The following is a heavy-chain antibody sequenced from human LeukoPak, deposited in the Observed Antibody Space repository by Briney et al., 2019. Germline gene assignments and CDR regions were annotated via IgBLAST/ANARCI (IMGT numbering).Heavy chain of an antibody. Sequence: GGSLRLSCAASGFTFSSYSMNWVRQAPGKGLEWVSYISSSSSTIYYADSVKGRFTISRDNSKNTLYLQMNSLRAEDTAVYYCARVAAVAGMVGDYWGQGTLVTVSS. J-gene: IGHJ4*02. D-gene: IGHD6-19*01. V-gene: IGHV3-48*01. CDR1: GFTFSSYS. CDR3: ARVAAVAGMVGDY. CDR2: ISSSSSTI.